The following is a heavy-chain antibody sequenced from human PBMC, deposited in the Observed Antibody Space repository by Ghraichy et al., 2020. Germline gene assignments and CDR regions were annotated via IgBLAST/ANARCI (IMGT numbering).Heavy chain of an antibody. J-gene: IGHJ5*02. CDR3: ARDRPYTSSWYANWLDP. CDR1: GGSNSSGDYY. D-gene: IGHD6-13*01. Sequence: SETLSLTCTVSGGSNSSGDYYWSWIRQPPGKGLEWIGYIYYSGTTSYNPSLKSRVTISVDTSKNQFSLKLSSVAAADTAVYYCARDRPYTSSWYANWLDPWGQGTLVTVSS. CDR2: IYYSGTT. V-gene: IGHV4-30-4*08.